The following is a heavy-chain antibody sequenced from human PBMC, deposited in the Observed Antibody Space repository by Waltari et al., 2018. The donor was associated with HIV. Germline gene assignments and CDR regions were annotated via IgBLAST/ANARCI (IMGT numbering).Heavy chain of an antibody. D-gene: IGHD3-3*01. J-gene: IGHJ6*02. CDR3: ARDCCDFWSGYSRHYYYGMDV. V-gene: IGHV4-30-4*01. CDR2: IYYSGST. Sequence: QVQLQESGPGLVKPSQPLSLTCTVSGGSISSGDYYWSWIRQPPGKGLEWIGYIYYSGSTYYHPTLKSRVTISVDTSKSQFALKLSSVTAADTAVYYCARDCCDFWSGYSRHYYYGMDVWGQGTTVTVSS. CDR1: GGSISSGDYY.